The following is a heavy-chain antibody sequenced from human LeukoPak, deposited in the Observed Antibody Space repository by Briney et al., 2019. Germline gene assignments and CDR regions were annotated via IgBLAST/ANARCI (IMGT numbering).Heavy chain of an antibody. CDR1: GGSFSGYY. D-gene: IGHD3-16*02. CDR2: INHSGST. CDR3: ARDLHVWGSYRSFLDY. J-gene: IGHJ4*02. V-gene: IGHV4-34*01. Sequence: SETLSLTCAVYGGSFSGYYWSWLRQPPGKGLEWIGEINHSGSTNYNPSLKSRVTISVDTSKNQFSLKLSSVTAADTAVYYCARDLHVWGSYRSFLDYWGQGTLVTVSS.